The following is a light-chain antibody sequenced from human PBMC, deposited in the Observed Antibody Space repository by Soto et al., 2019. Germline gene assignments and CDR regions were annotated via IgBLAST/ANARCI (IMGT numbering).Light chain of an antibody. J-gene: IGKJ1*01. CDR3: QQSYSTPRT. V-gene: IGKV1-39*01. Sequence: DIQMTQSPSSLSASVGDRVTITCRASQSISSYLNWYQQKPGKAPKLLIYAASSLQSWVPSRFSGSGSGTDFTLTISSLQPEDFETYYYQQSYSTPRTFGQGNKVEIK. CDR2: AAS. CDR1: QSISSY.